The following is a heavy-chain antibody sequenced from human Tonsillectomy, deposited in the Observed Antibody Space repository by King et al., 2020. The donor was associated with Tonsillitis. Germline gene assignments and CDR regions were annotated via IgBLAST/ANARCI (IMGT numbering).Heavy chain of an antibody. V-gene: IGHV3-7*01. CDR2: MRGDGSEK. Sequence: DVQLVESGGGLVQPGGSLRLSCAASGFSFSSYWMTWVRQAPGKGLEWVANMRGDGSEKSSADSLKGRFTISRDNAKNSLYLQMNSLRAEDTAMYYCTRDRNYCDRNICYDVFDIWGQGTMVTVSS. CDR3: TRDRNYCDRNICYDVFDI. D-gene: IGHD3-22*01. CDR1: GFSFSSYW. J-gene: IGHJ3*02.